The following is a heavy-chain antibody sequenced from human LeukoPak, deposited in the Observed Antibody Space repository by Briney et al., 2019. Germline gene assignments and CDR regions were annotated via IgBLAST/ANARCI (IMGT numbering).Heavy chain of an antibody. J-gene: IGHJ4*02. CDR1: GFTFSSYS. V-gene: IGHV3-48*02. CDR3: ARRNYYGSGSLGRPFDY. D-gene: IGHD3-10*01. CDR2: ISSSSSTI. Sequence: GGSLRLSCAASGFTFSSYSMNWVRQAPGKGLEWVSYISSSSSTIYYADSVKGRFTISRGNAKNSLYLQMNSLRDEDTAVYYCARRNYYGSGSLGRPFDYWGQGTLVTVSS.